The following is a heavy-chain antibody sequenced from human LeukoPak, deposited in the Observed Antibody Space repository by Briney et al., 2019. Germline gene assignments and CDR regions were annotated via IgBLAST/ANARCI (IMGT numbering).Heavy chain of an antibody. CDR3: ARDQIYLT. Sequence: ASVKVSCKASGYTFTTHYMHWVRQAPGQGLEWMGLINPSGTTTNYAQKFRGRVTMTRDLSTSTDYMELSSLRSDDTAVYYCARDQIYLTWGQGTLVTVSS. CDR2: INPSGTTT. J-gene: IGHJ5*02. CDR1: GYTFTTHY. D-gene: IGHD5/OR15-5a*01. V-gene: IGHV1-46*01.